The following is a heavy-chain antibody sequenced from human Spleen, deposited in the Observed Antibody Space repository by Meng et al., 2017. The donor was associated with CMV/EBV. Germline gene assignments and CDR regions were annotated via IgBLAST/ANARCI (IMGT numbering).Heavy chain of an antibody. D-gene: IGHD1-26*01. V-gene: IGHV4-61*01. CDR2: IYYGGIA. Sequence: GSLRLSCSVSGDSVSRGTHFWSWIRQSPGKGLEWIGYIYYGGIANYNPSLKSRVTFSMDTSKNQFSLNLKSVTAADTALYYCASQYSGTYYREFDYWGQGTLVTVSS. CDR3: ASQYSGTYYREFDY. J-gene: IGHJ4*02. CDR1: GDSVSRGTHF.